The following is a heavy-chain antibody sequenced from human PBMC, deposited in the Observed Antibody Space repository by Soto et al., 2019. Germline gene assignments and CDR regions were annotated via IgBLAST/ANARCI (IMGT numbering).Heavy chain of an antibody. V-gene: IGHV3-30*18. CDR1: GFTFSSYG. CDR3: AKEPWTRGSHRSYYFDY. D-gene: IGHD3-10*01. Sequence: GGSLRLSCAASGFTFSSYGMHWVRQAPGKGLEWVAVISYDGSNKYYADSVKGRFTISRDNSKNTLKLKMNSLKAKDTDVYYFAKEPWTRGSHRSYYFDYWGQGTLVTVSS. J-gene: IGHJ4*02. CDR2: ISYDGSNK.